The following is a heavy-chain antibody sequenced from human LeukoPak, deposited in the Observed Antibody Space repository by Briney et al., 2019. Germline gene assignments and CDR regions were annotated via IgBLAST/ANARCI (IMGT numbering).Heavy chain of an antibody. J-gene: IGHJ4*02. D-gene: IGHD5-18*01. V-gene: IGHV3-21*01. CDR2: ISSSSSYI. CDR1: GFTFSSYS. CDR3: AKDRASGYSYVPFDY. Sequence: GGSVRLSCAASGFTFSSYSMNWVRQAPGKGLEWVSSISSSSSYIYYADSVKGRFTISRDNAKNSLYLQMNSLRAEDTAVYYCAKDRASGYSYVPFDYWGQGTLVTVSS.